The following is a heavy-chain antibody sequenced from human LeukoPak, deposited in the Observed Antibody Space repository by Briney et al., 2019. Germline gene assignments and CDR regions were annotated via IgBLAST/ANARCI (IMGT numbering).Heavy chain of an antibody. CDR2: IYSGGST. CDR1: GFTVSSNY. D-gene: IGHD3-10*01. J-gene: IGHJ6*02. V-gene: IGHV3-53*01. CDR3: ARVYYYGSLGMDV. Sequence: PGGSLRLSCAASGFTVSSNYMSWVRQAPGKGLEWVSVIYSGGSTYYADSVKGRFTISRDNSKNTLYLQMNSLRAEDTAVYYCARVYYYGSLGMDVWGQGTTVTVSS.